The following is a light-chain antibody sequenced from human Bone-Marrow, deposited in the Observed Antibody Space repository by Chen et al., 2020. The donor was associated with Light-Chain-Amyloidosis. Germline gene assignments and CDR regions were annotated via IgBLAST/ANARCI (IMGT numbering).Light chain of an antibody. CDR1: QTISSNY. CDR2: GSS. Sequence: EIVLPQSPGTLSLSPGEGANLSCRASQTISSNYLTWYQQKFGQAPRLLIYGSSSRATGIPDRFTGRGSGTDFTLTINRLEPEDFAMYYCQQYGTSPLTFGGWTKVEIK. J-gene: IGKJ4*01. V-gene: IGKV3-20*01. CDR3: QQYGTSPLT.